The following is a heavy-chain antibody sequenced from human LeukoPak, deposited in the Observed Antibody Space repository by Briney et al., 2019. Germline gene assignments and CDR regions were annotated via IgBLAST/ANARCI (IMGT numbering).Heavy chain of an antibody. CDR1: GGSFSGYY. CDR2: INHSGST. J-gene: IGHJ4*02. V-gene: IGHV4-34*01. Sequence: PSETLSLTCAVYGGSFSGYYWSWIRQPPGKGLEWIGEINHSGSTNYNPSLKSRVTISVDTSKNQFSLKLSSVTAADTAVYYCARSVGYSYGYVDYWGQGTLVTVSS. CDR3: ARSVGYSYGYVDY. D-gene: IGHD5-18*01.